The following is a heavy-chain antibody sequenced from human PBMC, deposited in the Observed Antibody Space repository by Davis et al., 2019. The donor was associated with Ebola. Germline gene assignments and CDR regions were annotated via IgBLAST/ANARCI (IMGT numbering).Heavy chain of an antibody. J-gene: IGHJ4*02. CDR1: SGSFSGYY. CDR2: INHSGST. V-gene: IGHV4-34*01. D-gene: IGHD5-24*01. CDR3: ARGRMATSEFDY. Sequence: PSETLSLTCAVYSGSFSGYYWSWIRQPPGKGLEWIGEINHSGSTNYNPSLKSRVTISVDTSKNQFSLKLSSVTAADTAVYYCARGRMATSEFDYWGQGTLVTVSS.